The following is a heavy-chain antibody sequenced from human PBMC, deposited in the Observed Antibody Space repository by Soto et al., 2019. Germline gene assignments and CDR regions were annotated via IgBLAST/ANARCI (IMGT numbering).Heavy chain of an antibody. J-gene: IGHJ4*02. V-gene: IGHV3-23*01. CDR2: ISATGGGT. Sequence: GGSLILSCASSGFTFSNYSMSWVRQAPGKGLEWVSLISATGGGTYYADSVKGRFTISRDNSHNTLYLQVHSLTAEDTAVYYCAKDRRAGGNSAFYFDFWGQGAQVTVSS. D-gene: IGHD3-16*01. CDR3: AKDRRAGGNSAFYFDF. CDR1: GFTFSNYS.